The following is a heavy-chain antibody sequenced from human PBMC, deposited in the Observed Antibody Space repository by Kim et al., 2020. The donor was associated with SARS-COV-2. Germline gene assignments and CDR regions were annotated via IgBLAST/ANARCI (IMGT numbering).Heavy chain of an antibody. D-gene: IGHD2-2*01. CDR2: INHSGST. Sequence: SETLSLTCAVYGGSFSGYYWSWIRQPPGKGLEWIGEINHSGSTNYNPSLKSRVTISVDTSKNQFSLKLSSVTAADTAVYYCASVVQNWFDPWGQGTLVTV. V-gene: IGHV4-34*01. CDR3: ASVVQNWFDP. CDR1: GGSFSGYY. J-gene: IGHJ5*02.